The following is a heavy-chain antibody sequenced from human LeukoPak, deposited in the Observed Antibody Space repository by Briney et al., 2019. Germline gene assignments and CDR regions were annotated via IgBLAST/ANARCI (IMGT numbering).Heavy chain of an antibody. D-gene: IGHD3-3*01. CDR3: ARGPFWSGYFDD. V-gene: IGHV3-11*01. CDR1: GFTFSDYY. Sequence: GGSLRLSCEASGFTFSDYYMSWIRQAPGKGLEWISYISSTGTTIYYADSVKGRFTISRDNAKNSLYLQVNSLRAEDTAVYYCARGPFWSGYFDDWGQGTLVTVSS. J-gene: IGHJ4*02. CDR2: ISSTGTTI.